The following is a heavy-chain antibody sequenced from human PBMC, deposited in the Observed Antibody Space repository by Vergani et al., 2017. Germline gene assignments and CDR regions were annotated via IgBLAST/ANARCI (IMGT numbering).Heavy chain of an antibody. Sequence: QLQLQESGPGLVKPSETLSLTCTVSGGSISSSSYYWGWIRQPPGKGLEWIGSIYYSGSTYYNPSLKSRVTISVDTSKNQFSLKLSSVTAADTAVYYCARAVGAVGIKKGALFDYWGQGTLVTVSS. CDR1: GGSISSSSYY. J-gene: IGHJ4*02. CDR2: IYYSGST. D-gene: IGHD1-14*01. CDR3: ARAVGAVGIKKGALFDY. V-gene: IGHV4-39*07.